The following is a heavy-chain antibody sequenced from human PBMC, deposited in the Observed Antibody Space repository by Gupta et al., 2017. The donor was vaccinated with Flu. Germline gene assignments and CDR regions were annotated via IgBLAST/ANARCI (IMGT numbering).Heavy chain of an antibody. J-gene: IGHJ5*02. D-gene: IGHD1-7*01. CDR1: GCTFNSYT. CDR2: ISGSGGIT. V-gene: IGHV3-23*01. CDR3: AKGGIAGTTRCRGNWFDP. Sequence: VQLLDSGGGSVQPGGSLCVSCAASGCTFNSYTMSWVRQAPGKGLEWVSTISGSGGITYYADSVKGRFTISRDNSKNTLDLQRNSLRAEDTAVYSCAKGGIAGTTRCRGNWFDPWGQGTLVTVSS.